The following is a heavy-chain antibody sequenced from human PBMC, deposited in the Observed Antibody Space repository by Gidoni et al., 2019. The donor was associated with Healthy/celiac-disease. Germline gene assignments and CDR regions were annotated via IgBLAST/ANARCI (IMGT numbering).Heavy chain of an antibody. CDR1: GFTFSSYA. Sequence: QVQLVESGGGVVQPGRSLRLSCAASGFTFSSYAMHWVRQAPGKGLECVAVRSYDGSNKYYADSVKGRFTISRDNSKNTLYLQMNSLRAEDTAVYYCARDPASYDFWGKMDFQHWGQGTLVTVSS. V-gene: IGHV3-30*04. CDR2: RSYDGSNK. J-gene: IGHJ1*01. D-gene: IGHD3-3*01. CDR3: ARDPASYDFWGKMDFQH.